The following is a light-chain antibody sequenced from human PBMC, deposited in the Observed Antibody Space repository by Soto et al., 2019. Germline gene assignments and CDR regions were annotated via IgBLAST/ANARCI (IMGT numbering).Light chain of an antibody. CDR3: QQYNNWPYT. J-gene: IGKJ2*01. CDR2: GAS. V-gene: IGKV3-15*01. Sequence: EIVMTQSPATRSVSPGERATLSCRASQSVSSNLAWYQQKPGQAPRLLIYGASTRATGIPARFSGSGSGTEFTVTISSLQSEDFAVYYCQQYNNWPYTFGQGTKLEIK. CDR1: QSVSSN.